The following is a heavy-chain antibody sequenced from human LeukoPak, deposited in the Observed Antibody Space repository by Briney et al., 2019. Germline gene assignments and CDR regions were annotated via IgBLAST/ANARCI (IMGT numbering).Heavy chain of an antibody. CDR3: ARVGPGPYGSGSERDY. D-gene: IGHD3-10*01. CDR2: INHSGST. J-gene: IGHJ4*02. V-gene: IGHV4-34*01. Sequence: PSGTLSLTCAVYGGSFSGYYWSWIRQPPGKGLEWIGEINHSGSTNYNPSLKSRVTISVDTSKNQFSLKLSSVTAADTAVYYCARVGPGPYGSGSERDYWGQGTLVTVSS. CDR1: GGSFSGYY.